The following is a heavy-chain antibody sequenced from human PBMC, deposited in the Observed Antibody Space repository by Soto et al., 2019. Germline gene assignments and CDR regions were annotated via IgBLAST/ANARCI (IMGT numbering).Heavy chain of an antibody. J-gene: IGHJ4*02. CDR2: IYYSGST. CDR3: ARDDGYNYAFDY. CDR1: GCSIRSSSYY. V-gene: IGHV4-39*02. Sequence: ASETPSLPCTVSGCSIRSSSYYWGGIPQPPGKGLEWIGSIYYSGSTYYNPSLKSRVTISVDTSKNQFSLKLSSVTAADTAVYYCARDDGYNYAFDYWGQGTLVTVSS. D-gene: IGHD5-12*01.